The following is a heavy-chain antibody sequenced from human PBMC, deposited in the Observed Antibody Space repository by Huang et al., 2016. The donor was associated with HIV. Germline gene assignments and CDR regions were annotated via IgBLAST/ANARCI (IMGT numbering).Heavy chain of an antibody. Sequence: QLQLQESGPGLVKPSETLSLTCTVSGGSISSSSYYWGWIRQPPGKGLEWIGSIYYSGSPYYNPSLKSRVTISVDTSKNQFSLKLSSVTAADTAVYYCRGDIVVVIAATRYYFDYWGQGTLVTVSS. CDR3: RGDIVVVIAATRYYFDY. D-gene: IGHD2-15*01. J-gene: IGHJ4*02. V-gene: IGHV4-39*01. CDR2: IYYSGSP. CDR1: GGSISSSSYY.